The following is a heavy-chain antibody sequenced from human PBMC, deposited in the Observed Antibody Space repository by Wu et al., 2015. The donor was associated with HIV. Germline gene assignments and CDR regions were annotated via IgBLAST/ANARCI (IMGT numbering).Heavy chain of an antibody. V-gene: IGHV1-69*05. CDR1: GYNFGSYG. J-gene: IGHJ4*02. D-gene: IGHD6-19*01. CDR3: ATDGDYISGSVY. CDR2: IIPSFITA. Sequence: QSGDVMSLPGASVRVSCQASGYNFGSYGINWVRQAPGQGLEWMGAIIPSFITAHYAQNFQGRVTITTDESTSTAYMELSSLRPEDAAVYYCATDGDYISGSVYWGQGTLVSVSS.